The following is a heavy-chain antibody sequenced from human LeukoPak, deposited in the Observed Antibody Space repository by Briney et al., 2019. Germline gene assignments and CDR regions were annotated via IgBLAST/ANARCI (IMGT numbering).Heavy chain of an antibody. D-gene: IGHD3-22*01. V-gene: IGHV1-69*02. J-gene: IGHJ4*02. CDR2: IIPILGIA. Sequence: GASVKVSCKASGGTFSSYTISWVRQAPGQGLEWMGRIIPILGIANYAQKFQGRVTITADKPTSTAYMELSSLRSEDTAVYYCAYYYDSSGYYSQFDYWGQGTLVTVSS. CDR3: AYYYDSSGYYSQFDY. CDR1: GGTFSSYT.